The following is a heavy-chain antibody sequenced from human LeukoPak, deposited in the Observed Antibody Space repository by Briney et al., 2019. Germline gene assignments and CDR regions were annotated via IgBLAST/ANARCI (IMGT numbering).Heavy chain of an antibody. CDR3: ATDFYDTT. J-gene: IGHJ5*02. CDR2: IRRNSDGGTI. V-gene: IGHV3-15*07. D-gene: IGHD3-22*01. Sequence: GGSLRLSCATSGFSFSDAWMNWVRQAPGKGLEWVGRIRRNSDGGTIDYAAPVKGRFAFSRDDSKNTLYLHMSSLQTEDTAVYYCATDFYDTTWGQGTLVTVSS. CDR1: GFSFSDAW.